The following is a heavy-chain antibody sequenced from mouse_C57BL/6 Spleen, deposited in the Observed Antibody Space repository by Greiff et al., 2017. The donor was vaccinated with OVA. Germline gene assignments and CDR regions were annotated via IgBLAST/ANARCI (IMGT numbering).Heavy chain of an antibody. V-gene: IGHV1-76*01. CDR1: GYTFTDYY. CDR2: IYPGSGNT. J-gene: IGHJ2*01. D-gene: IGHD2-3*01. CDR3: AREVIYDGYYFDY. Sequence: VQLVESGAELVRPGASVKLSCKASGYTFTDYYINWVKQRPGQGLEWIARIYPGSGNTYYTEKFKGKATLTAEKSSSTAYMQLSSLTSEDSAVYFCAREVIYDGYYFDYWGQGTTLTVSS.